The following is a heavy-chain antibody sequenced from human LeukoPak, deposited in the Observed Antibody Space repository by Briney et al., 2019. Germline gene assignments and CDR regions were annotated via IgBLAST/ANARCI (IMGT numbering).Heavy chain of an antibody. Sequence: RSGGSLRLSCAASGFTFSSYSMNWVRQAPGKGLEWVSSISSSSSYIYYADSVKGRFTISRDNAKNSLYLQMNSLRAEDTAVYYCARGRSSGYMDVWGKGTTVTVSS. CDR3: ARGRSSGYMDV. V-gene: IGHV3-21*01. CDR2: ISSSSSYI. D-gene: IGHD6-6*01. J-gene: IGHJ6*03. CDR1: GFTFSSYS.